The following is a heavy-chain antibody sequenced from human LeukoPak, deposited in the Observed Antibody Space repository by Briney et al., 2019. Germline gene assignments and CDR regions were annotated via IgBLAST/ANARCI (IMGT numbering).Heavy chain of an antibody. CDR1: GFTVSSNY. Sequence: PGGSLRLSCAASGFTVSSNYMSWVRQAPGKGLEWVSVIYSGGSTYYADSVKGRFTISRDNSKNTLYLQMNSLRAEDTAVYYCAREYYDFWSGSFQHWGQGTLATVSS. CDR3: AREYYDFWSGSFQH. V-gene: IGHV3-66*02. CDR2: IYSGGST. D-gene: IGHD3-3*01. J-gene: IGHJ1*01.